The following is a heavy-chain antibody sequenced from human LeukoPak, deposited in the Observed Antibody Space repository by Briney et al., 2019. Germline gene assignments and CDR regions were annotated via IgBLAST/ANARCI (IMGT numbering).Heavy chain of an antibody. CDR2: IHNSGTT. J-gene: IGHJ4*02. CDR1: GGPFSGYF. D-gene: IGHD3-10*01. V-gene: IGHV4-34*01. Sequence: PSETLSLTCAVSGGPFSGYFWSWIRQSSGKGLEWIGEIHNSGTTNYNPSLNSRVPISEDTSKNQFYLNLSSVTAADTAVYYCARRYYYNLGSFPFDFWGQGTLVTVSS. CDR3: ARRYYYNLGSFPFDF.